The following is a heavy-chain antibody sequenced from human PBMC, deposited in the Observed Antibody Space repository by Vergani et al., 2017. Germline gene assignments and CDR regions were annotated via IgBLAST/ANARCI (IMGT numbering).Heavy chain of an antibody. V-gene: IGHV4-34*01. Sequence: QVQLQQWGAGLLKPSETLSLTCAVYGGSFSGYYWSWIRQPPGKGLEWIGEINHSGSTNYNPSLKSRVTISVDTSKTQFSLKLSSVTAADTAVYYCARVWGLAPPSYMDVWGKGTTVTVSS. D-gene: IGHD2-21*02. CDR1: GGSFSGYY. J-gene: IGHJ6*03. CDR2: INHSGST. CDR3: ARVWGLAPPSYMDV.